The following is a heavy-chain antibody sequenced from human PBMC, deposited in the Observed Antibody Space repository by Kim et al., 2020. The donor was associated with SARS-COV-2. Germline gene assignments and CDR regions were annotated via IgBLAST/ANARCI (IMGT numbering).Heavy chain of an antibody. CDR3: ARRGVAARSFDY. V-gene: IGHV4-34*01. Sequence: NNNPCLKSRVTISVDTSKNQFSLKLSSVTAADTAVYYWARRGVAARSFDYWGQGTLVTVSS. D-gene: IGHD6-6*01. J-gene: IGHJ4*02.